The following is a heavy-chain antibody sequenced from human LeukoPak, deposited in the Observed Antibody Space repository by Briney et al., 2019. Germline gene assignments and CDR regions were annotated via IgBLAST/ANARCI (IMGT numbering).Heavy chain of an antibody. CDR2: ISGSGGST. J-gene: IGHJ4*02. CDR1: GFTFSSYA. Sequence: GGSLRLSCAASGFTFSSYAMSWVRQAPGKGLEWDSAISGSGGSTYYADSVKGRFTISRDNSKNTLYLQMNSLRAEDTAVYYCAKFLTIVVVPAAIDYWGQGTLVTVSS. CDR3: AKFLTIVVVPAAIDY. D-gene: IGHD2-2*02. V-gene: IGHV3-23*01.